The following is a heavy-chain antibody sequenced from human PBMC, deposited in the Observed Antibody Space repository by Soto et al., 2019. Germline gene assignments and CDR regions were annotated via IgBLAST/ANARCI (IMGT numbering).Heavy chain of an antibody. CDR2: IHHSGTT. D-gene: IGHD3-10*01. V-gene: IGHV4-38-2*01. CDR1: GYSISSGYY. CDR3: ARAGDTMVRGVIIMNYYGMDV. J-gene: IGHJ6*02. Sequence: SETLSLTCAASGYSISSGYYWGWIRQPPGKGLEWIGNIHHSGTTYYNPSLKSRVTISIDRSKNQFSLKLISVTAADTAVYYCARAGDTMVRGVIIMNYYGMDVWGQGTTVTVSS.